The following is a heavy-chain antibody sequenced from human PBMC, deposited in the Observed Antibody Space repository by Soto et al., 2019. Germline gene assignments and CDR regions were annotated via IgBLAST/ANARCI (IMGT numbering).Heavy chain of an antibody. Sequence: SETLSLTCTVSGGSISSSSYYWGWIRQPPGKGLEWIGSIYYSGSTYYNPSLKSRVTISVDTSKNQFSLKLSSVTAADTAVYYCSSQQLVHYYYGMDVWGQGTTVSVSS. J-gene: IGHJ6*02. D-gene: IGHD6-13*01. CDR2: IYYSGST. CDR3: SSQQLVHYYYGMDV. V-gene: IGHV4-39*01. CDR1: GGSISSSSYY.